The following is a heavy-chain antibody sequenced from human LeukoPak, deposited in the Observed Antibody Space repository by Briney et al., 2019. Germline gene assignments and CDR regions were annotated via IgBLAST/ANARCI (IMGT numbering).Heavy chain of an antibody. J-gene: IGHJ4*02. CDR1: GFTFSGYA. V-gene: IGHV3-30*18. D-gene: IGHD3-22*01. CDR3: AKDIYYDSSGYRGYFDY. CDR2: MSYDGSNK. Sequence: PGTSLRLSCAASGFTFSGYAMHWVRQAPGKGLECVAVMSYDGSNKYYVDSVKGRFTVSRDNSKNTLYLQMNSLRAEDTAVYYCAKDIYYDSSGYRGYFDYWGQGTLVTVSS.